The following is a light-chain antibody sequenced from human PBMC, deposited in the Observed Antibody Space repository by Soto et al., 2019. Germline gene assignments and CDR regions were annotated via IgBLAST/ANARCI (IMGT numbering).Light chain of an antibody. Sequence: QSALTQPASVSGSPGQSITISCTGTSSDVGSYNLVSWYQQHPGKAPKLMIYEGSKRPSGVSNRFSGSKSGNTASLTISGLQAEDEADYYCCSYAGSIPVFGGGTKVTVL. CDR3: CSYAGSIPV. V-gene: IGLV2-23*01. CDR2: EGS. CDR1: SSDVGSYNL. J-gene: IGLJ2*01.